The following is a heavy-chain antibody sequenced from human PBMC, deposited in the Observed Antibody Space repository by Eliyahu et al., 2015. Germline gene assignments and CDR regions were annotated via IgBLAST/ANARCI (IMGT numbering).Heavy chain of an antibody. Sequence: QITLKESGPTLVKPTQTLTLTCTFSGFSLSTSGVGVGWIRQPPGKALEWLALIYWNDDKRYSPSLKSRLTITKDTSKNQVVLTMTNMGPVDTATYYCAHRRDYGSGSYYRADAFDIWGQGTMVTVSS. D-gene: IGHD3-10*01. CDR2: IYWNDDK. J-gene: IGHJ3*02. CDR1: GFSLSTSGVG. CDR3: AHRRDYGSGSYYRADAFDI. V-gene: IGHV2-5*01.